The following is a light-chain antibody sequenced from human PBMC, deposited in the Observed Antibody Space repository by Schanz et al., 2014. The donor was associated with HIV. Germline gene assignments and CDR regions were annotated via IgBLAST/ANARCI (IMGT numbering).Light chain of an antibody. CDR3: SSYAGNNNLL. Sequence: QSALTQPASVSGSPGQSITISCTGTSSDIGGYNYVSWYQQHPGKAPKLMIYDVSHRPSGVSNRFSGSKSGNTASLTISGLQAEDEAVYHCSSYAGNNNLLFGGGTKLTVL. V-gene: IGLV2-14*03. CDR2: DVS. CDR1: SSDIGGYNY. J-gene: IGLJ3*02.